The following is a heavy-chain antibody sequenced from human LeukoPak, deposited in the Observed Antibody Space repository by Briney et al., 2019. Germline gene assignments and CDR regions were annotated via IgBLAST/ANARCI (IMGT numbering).Heavy chain of an antibody. V-gene: IGHV1-18*01. D-gene: IGHD3-22*01. CDR3: ARGPYDSSGRRKLGYYFDY. CDR2: ISAYNGST. Sequence: ASVKVSCEASGYTFTSYGISWVRQAPGQRLEWMGWISAYNGSTNYAQKLQGRVTMTTDTSTSTAYMELRRLRSDDTAVYYCARGPYDSSGRRKLGYYFDYWGQGTLVTVSS. J-gene: IGHJ4*02. CDR1: GYTFTSYG.